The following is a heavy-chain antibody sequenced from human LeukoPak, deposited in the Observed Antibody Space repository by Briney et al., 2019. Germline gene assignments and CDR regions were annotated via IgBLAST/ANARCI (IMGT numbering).Heavy chain of an antibody. Sequence: PGGSLRLSCAASGFTFSSYEMNWVRQAPGKGLEWVSYISSSGSTTHYADSVKGRFTISRDNAKKSLYLQMNSLRAEDTAVYYCASRYEVLTGMLADYYYAMDVWGQGTTVTVSS. V-gene: IGHV3-48*03. D-gene: IGHD3-9*01. CDR2: ISSSGSTT. J-gene: IGHJ6*02. CDR3: ASRYEVLTGMLADYYYAMDV. CDR1: GFTFSSYE.